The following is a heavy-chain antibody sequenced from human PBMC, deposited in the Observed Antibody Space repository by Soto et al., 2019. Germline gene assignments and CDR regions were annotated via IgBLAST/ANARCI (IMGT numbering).Heavy chain of an antibody. J-gene: IGHJ4*02. Sequence: GGSLRLSCAASGFTFSSYGMHWVRQAPGKGLEWVAVISYDGSNKYYADSVKGRFTISRDNSKNTLYLQMNSLRAEDTAVYYCAKAALSYYDFWSGLDYWGQGTLVTVSS. CDR3: AKAALSYYDFWSGLDY. CDR1: GFTFSSYG. D-gene: IGHD3-3*01. V-gene: IGHV3-30*18. CDR2: ISYDGSNK.